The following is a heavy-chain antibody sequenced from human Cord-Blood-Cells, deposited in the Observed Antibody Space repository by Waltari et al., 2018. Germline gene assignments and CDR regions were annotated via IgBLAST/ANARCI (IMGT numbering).Heavy chain of an antibody. V-gene: IGHV4-34*01. CDR1: GGSFSGYY. D-gene: IGHD6-6*01. CDR3: ARFGLLSIAARPYYFDY. J-gene: IGHJ4*02. CDR2: INHSGST. Sequence: QVQLQQWGAGLLKPSETLSLTCAVYGGSFSGYYWSWLCPPPGKGLEWSGEINHSGSTNYNPSHKSRVTISVDTSKNQFSLKLSSVTAADTAVYYCARFGLLSIAARPYYFDYWGQGTLVTVSS.